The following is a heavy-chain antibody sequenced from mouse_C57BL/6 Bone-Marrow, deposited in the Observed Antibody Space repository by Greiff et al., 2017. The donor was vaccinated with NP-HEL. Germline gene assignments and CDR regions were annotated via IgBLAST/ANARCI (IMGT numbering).Heavy chain of an antibody. CDR3: ARLGYDPFAY. D-gene: IGHD2-3*01. J-gene: IGHJ3*01. CDR1: GYTFTSYG. Sequence: QVHVKQSGAELARPGASVKLSCKASGYTFTSYGISWVKQRTGQGLEWIGEIYPRSGNTYYNEKFKGKATLTADKSSSTAYMELRSLTSEDSAVYFCARLGYDPFAYWGQGTLVTVSA. CDR2: IYPRSGNT. V-gene: IGHV1-81*01.